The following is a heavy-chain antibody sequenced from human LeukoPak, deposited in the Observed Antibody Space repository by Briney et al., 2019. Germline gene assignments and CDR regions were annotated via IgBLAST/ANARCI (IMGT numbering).Heavy chain of an antibody. J-gene: IGHJ4*02. CDR3: GREWAVDF. CDR2: ISGDESST. CDR1: GFTFSSYW. Sequence: GGSLRLSCAASGFTFSSYWMHWVRQAPGKGLAWVSRISGDESSTSYADSVKGRFTISRDNAKNSLYLQMNSLRVEDTAVYYCGREWAVDFWGQGTLVTVSS. V-gene: IGHV3-74*01.